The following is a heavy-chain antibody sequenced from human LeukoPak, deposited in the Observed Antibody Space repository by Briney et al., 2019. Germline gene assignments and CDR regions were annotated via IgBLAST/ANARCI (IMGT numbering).Heavy chain of an antibody. V-gene: IGHV4-59*08. CDR2: IYYRGTT. CDR3: ARLAYTSSWYGGGDD. D-gene: IGHD6-13*01. J-gene: IGHJ4*02. Sequence: SETLSLTCTVSGGSITSYYWSWIRQPPGKGLEWIGFIYYRGTTNCNPSLESRVTISIDTSKNQFSLKLNSVTAADTAVYYCARLAYTSSWYGGGDDWGQGTLVTVSS. CDR1: GGSITSYY.